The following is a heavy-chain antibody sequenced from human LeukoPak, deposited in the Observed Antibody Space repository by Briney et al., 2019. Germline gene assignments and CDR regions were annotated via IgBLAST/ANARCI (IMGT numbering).Heavy chain of an antibody. CDR2: INNDGRST. V-gene: IGHV3-74*01. CDR1: GFTFRFYW. Sequence: GGSLRLSCASSGFTFRFYWMHWVRQAPGKGLVWVSRINNDGRSTSYAGSVKGRFTISRDNAKNTLYLQMNSLRAEDTAVYYCARDNEYCTGGTCRLDYWGQGALVTVSS. D-gene: IGHD2-15*01. CDR3: ARDNEYCTGGTCRLDY. J-gene: IGHJ4*02.